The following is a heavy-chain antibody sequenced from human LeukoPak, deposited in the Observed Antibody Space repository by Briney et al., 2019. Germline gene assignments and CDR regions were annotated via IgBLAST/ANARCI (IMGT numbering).Heavy chain of an antibody. CDR3: ARGGAVAGTGDY. CDR2: IKSDGSST. D-gene: IGHD6-19*01. V-gene: IGHV3-74*01. CDR1: GFTFSSYW. Sequence: GGSLRLSCAASGFTFSSYWMHWVRQAPGKGLVWVSRIKSDGSSTNYADSVKGRFIISRDNAKNTLYLQMNSLRAEDTAVYYCARGGAVAGTGDYWGQGTLVTVSS. J-gene: IGHJ4*02.